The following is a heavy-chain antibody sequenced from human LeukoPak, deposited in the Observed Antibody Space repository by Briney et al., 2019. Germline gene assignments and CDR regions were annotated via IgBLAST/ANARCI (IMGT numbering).Heavy chain of an antibody. V-gene: IGHV1-18*04. J-gene: IGHJ6*04. CDR2: ISAYNGNT. CDR3: ARDCSGGSCYSPYYGMDV. Sequence: ASVKVSCKASGYTFTGYGISWVRQAPGQGLEWMGWISAYNGNTNYAQKLQGRVTMTTDTSTSTAYMELRSLRSDDTAVYYCARDCSGGSCYSPYYGMDVWGKGTTVTVSS. CDR1: GYTFTGYG. D-gene: IGHD2-15*01.